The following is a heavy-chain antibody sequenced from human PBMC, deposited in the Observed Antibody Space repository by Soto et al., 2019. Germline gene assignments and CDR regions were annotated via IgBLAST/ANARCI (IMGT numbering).Heavy chain of an antibody. V-gene: IGHV3-23*01. J-gene: IGHJ4*02. CDR3: AKDMKWGGMTTIHYFDS. CDR1: GFTFSTYA. CDR2: ITGSGGST. Sequence: GGSLRLSCAASGFTFSTYAMIWVRQAPGKGLEWVSVITGSGGSTYYADSVKGRFTISRDTSKNTLFLQMNSLRPEDTALYYCAKDMKWGGMTTIHYFDSWGQGTLVTVSS. D-gene: IGHD4-17*01.